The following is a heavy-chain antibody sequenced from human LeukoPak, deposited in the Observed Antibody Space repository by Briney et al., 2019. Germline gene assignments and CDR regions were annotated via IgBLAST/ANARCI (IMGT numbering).Heavy chain of an antibody. Sequence: GGSLRLSCVASGFTFSSYTMAWVRQAPGKGLEWVSGIVGGDGGTYYADSVKGRFIISRDNSKNTLYVQMNSLGAEDTAAYYCARGALYYMDVWGKGTTVTISS. V-gene: IGHV3-23*01. CDR1: GFTFSSYT. CDR3: ARGALYYMDV. J-gene: IGHJ6*03. CDR2: IVGGDGGT.